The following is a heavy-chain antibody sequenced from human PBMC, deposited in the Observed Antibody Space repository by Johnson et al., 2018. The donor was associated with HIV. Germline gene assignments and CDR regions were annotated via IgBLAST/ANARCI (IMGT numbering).Heavy chain of an antibody. J-gene: IGHJ3*02. V-gene: IGHV3-33*01. CDR3: ARVGSPAELLPWAFDI. D-gene: IGHD1-7*01. Sequence: QVQLVESGGGVVQPGRSLRLSCAASGFTFRTYGMHWVRQAPGKGLEWVAVIWSDGSKRNYADSVKGRFTISRDNAKNSLYLQMNSLRAEDTAVDYWARVGSPAELLPWAFDIWGQGTMVTVSS. CDR2: IWSDGSKR. CDR1: GFTFRTYG.